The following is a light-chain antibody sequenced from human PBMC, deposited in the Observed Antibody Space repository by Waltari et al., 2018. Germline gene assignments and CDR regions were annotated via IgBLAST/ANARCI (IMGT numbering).Light chain of an antibody. J-gene: IGKJ1*01. Sequence: EIVLTQSPGTLSLSPGERATLSCRASQSISRFLAWYQQKPGQAPRLLISAASNRATGIPDRFSGSGSGADFSLTISRLEPEDFAVYFCQNHERLPAVFGQGTKVEIK. CDR3: QNHERLPAV. V-gene: IGKV3-20*01. CDR1: QSISRF. CDR2: AAS.